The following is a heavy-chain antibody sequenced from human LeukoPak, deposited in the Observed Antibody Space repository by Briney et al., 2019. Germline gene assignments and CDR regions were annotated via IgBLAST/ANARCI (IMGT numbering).Heavy chain of an antibody. V-gene: IGHV3-30-3*01. CDR1: GFTFSSYA. CDR3: ARGISHCSSTSCYPRY. D-gene: IGHD2-2*01. Sequence: PGRSLRLSCAASGFTFSSYAMHWVRQAPGKGLEWVAVISYDGSNKYYADSVKGRFTISRDNSKNTLYLQMNSLRAEDTAVYYCARGISHCSSTSCYPRYWGQGTLVTVSS. J-gene: IGHJ4*02. CDR2: ISYDGSNK.